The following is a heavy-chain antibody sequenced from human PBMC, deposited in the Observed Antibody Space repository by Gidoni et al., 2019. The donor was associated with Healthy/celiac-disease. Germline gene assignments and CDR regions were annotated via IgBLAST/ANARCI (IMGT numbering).Heavy chain of an antibody. D-gene: IGHD2-15*01. CDR2: IYYSGST. J-gene: IGHJ5*02. CDR3: ARVVSDIVVVVAATNPRGWFDP. Sequence: QVQLPESGPGLVKPFETPSPTCTVSGCSISSYSRHWIRQPPGKGLEWIGDIYYSGSTNYTPSLKSRVTISVDTSKNQFSLKLSSVTAADTAVYYCARVVSDIVVVVAATNPRGWFDPWGQGTLVTVSS. V-gene: IGHV4-59*01. CDR1: GCSISSYS.